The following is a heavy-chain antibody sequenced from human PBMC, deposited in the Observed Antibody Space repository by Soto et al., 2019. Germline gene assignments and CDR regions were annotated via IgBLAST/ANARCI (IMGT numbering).Heavy chain of an antibody. CDR2: IWYDGSNK. CDR3: ATVRRGSDYYVDY. D-gene: IGHD2-21*02. Sequence: QVQLVESGGGVVQPGRSLRLSCAASGFTFRNYGMHWVPQPPGRRLEWASIIWYDGSNKFYADSVKGRFTISRDNSKNTLYLQMNSLRVEDTAVYYCATVRRGSDYYVDYWGQGTLVTVSS. V-gene: IGHV3-33*01. CDR1: GFTFRNYG. J-gene: IGHJ4*02.